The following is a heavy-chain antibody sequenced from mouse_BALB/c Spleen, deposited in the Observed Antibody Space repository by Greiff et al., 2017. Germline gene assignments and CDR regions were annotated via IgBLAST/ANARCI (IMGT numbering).Heavy chain of an antibody. Sequence: EVQLQQSGAELVRPGAFVKLSCKASGFHIKDYYMPWVKQRPEPGLEWIGWIDPENGNTIYDPKFQGRASIRADTSYNTAYLQLSSLTSEDTAVYYCAAICYGYDYAMDYWGQGTSVTGSA. V-gene: IGHV14-1*02. J-gene: IGHJ4*01. CDR3: AAICYGYDYAMDY. D-gene: IGHD2-2*01. CDR1: GFHIKDYY. CDR2: IDPENGNT.